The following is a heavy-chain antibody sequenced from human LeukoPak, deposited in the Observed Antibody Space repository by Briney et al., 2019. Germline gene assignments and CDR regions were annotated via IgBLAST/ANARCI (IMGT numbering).Heavy chain of an antibody. J-gene: IGHJ4*02. Sequence: GGSLRLSCSASGFTFSSYAMHWVRQAPGKGLEFVSAISSNAGSTYYADSVKARFTISRDNSKNTVYLQMSSLRTEDTAVYYCVKTAYCGGDCNIYFDYWSQGTLVTVSS. V-gene: IGHV3-64D*06. CDR1: GFTFSSYA. CDR3: VKTAYCGGDCNIYFDY. CDR2: ISSNAGST. D-gene: IGHD2-21*02.